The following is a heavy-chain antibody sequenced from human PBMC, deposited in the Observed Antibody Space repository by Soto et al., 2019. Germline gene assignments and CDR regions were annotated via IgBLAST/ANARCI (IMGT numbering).Heavy chain of an antibody. CDR2: IYYSGRT. CDR3: ARDYYYDSRGYPGAYYYGMDV. D-gene: IGHD3-22*01. CDR1: GGSFSSYY. V-gene: IGHV4-59*01. Sequence: SETLSLTCTVSGGSFSSYYWSWIRQPPGKGLEWIGHIYYSGRTNYNPSLKSRVTISGDTSKNQPSLKLSSVTAADTAVYYCARDYYYDSRGYPGAYYYGMDVWGQGTTVTVSS. J-gene: IGHJ6*02.